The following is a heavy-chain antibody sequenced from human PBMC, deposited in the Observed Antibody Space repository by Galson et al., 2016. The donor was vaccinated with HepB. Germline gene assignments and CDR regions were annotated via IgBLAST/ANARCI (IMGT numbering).Heavy chain of an antibody. CDR3: AREAYPWSGYFHTATLDS. V-gene: IGHV3-33*01. Sequence: SLRLSCAASGFTFSSFGMHWVRQAPGKGLEWVAIIWYDGRKQYHKDPVQGRFSISRDNSKNTLYLEMNSLRVEDTAVYYCAREAYPWSGYFHTATLDSWGQGTLVTVTS. J-gene: IGHJ4*02. CDR1: GFTFSSFG. D-gene: IGHD3-3*01. CDR2: IWYDGRKQ.